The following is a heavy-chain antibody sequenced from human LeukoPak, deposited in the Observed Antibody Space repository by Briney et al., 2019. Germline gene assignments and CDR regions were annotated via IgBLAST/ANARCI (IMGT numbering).Heavy chain of an antibody. Sequence: ASVKVSCKASGYTFTGYYMRWVRQAPGQGLEWMGWISAYNGNTNYAQKLQGRVTMTTDTSTSTAYMELRSLRSDDTAVYYCANGARGNWFDPWGQGTLVTVSS. CDR2: ISAYNGNT. V-gene: IGHV1-18*04. D-gene: IGHD4-17*01. CDR3: ANGARGNWFDP. CDR1: GYTFTGYY. J-gene: IGHJ5*02.